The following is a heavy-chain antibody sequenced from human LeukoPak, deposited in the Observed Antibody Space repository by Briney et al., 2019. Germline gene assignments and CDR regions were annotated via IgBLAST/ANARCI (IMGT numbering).Heavy chain of an antibody. CDR1: GGSVSTSY. J-gene: IGHJ4*02. CDR3: ARDKHNGYCSGGRCYPFYFDS. D-gene: IGHD2-15*01. Sequence: PSETLSLTCTVSGGSVSTSYWSWIRQPPGKGPECIGYISYSVTTNYNPSPKSRVTISLDTSKNQFSLNLTSVTAADTAMYYCARDKHNGYCSGGRCYPFYFDSWGQGILVTVSS. V-gene: IGHV4-59*02. CDR2: ISYSVTT.